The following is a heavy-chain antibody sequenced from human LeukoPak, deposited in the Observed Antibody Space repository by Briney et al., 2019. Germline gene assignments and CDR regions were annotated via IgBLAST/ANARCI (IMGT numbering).Heavy chain of an antibody. J-gene: IGHJ3*02. CDR2: ISAYNGNT. V-gene: IGHV1-18*01. D-gene: IGHD6-19*01. Sequence: GGSVKVSCKASGYTFTSYGISWVRQAPGQGLEWMGWISAYNGNTNYAQKLQGRVTMTTDTSTSTAYMELRSLRSDDTAVYYCARQYSSGWYLRHDAFDIWGQGTMVTVSS. CDR1: GYTFTSYG. CDR3: ARQYSSGWYLRHDAFDI.